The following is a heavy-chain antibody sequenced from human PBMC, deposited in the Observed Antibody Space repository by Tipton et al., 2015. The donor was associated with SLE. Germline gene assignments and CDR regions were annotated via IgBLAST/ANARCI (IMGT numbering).Heavy chain of an antibody. D-gene: IGHD6-19*01. CDR1: GGSIRSSSYY. CDR2: INRSGST. V-gene: IGHV4-39*07. J-gene: IGHJ2*01. CDR3: ARGVRIAVVKGWYFDL. Sequence: TLSLTCTVSGGSIRSSSYYWGWIRQPPGKGLEWIGEINRSGSTNYYPSLKRRVAMSIDTSKNQFSLKLNSVTAADTAVYYCARGVRIAVVKGWYFDLWGRGTLVTVSS.